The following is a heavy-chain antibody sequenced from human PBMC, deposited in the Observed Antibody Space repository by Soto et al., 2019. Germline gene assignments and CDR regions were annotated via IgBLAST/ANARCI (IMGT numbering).Heavy chain of an antibody. Sequence: PGGSLRLSCAASGFTFSSYSMNWVRQAPGKGLEWVSYISSSSSTIYYADSVKGRFTISRDNAKNSLYLQMNSLRAEDTAVYYCARSISRRVPHPNWFDPWGQGTLVTVSS. V-gene: IGHV3-48*01. CDR1: GFTFSSYS. D-gene: IGHD6-6*01. CDR2: ISSSSSTI. J-gene: IGHJ5*02. CDR3: ARSISRRVPHPNWFDP.